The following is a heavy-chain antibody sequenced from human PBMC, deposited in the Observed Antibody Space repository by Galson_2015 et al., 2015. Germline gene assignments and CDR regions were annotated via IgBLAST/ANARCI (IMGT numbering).Heavy chain of an antibody. D-gene: IGHD5-18*01. CDR2: ISRSSSTI. V-gene: IGHV3-48*02. CDR1: GFTFSSHS. J-gene: IGHJ6*02. CDR3: ARDLGYSHGGGNYYYGMDV. Sequence: SLRLSCAASGFTFSSHSMNWVRQAPRKGLEWVSYISRSSSTIYYEDSVKGRFTISRDNAKNSLYLQMNSLRDEDTAVYYCARDLGYSHGGGNYYYGMDVWGQGTTVTVSS.